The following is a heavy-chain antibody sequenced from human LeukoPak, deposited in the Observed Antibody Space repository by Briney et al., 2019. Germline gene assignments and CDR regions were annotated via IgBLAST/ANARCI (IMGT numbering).Heavy chain of an antibody. CDR1: GFTFSSYW. CDR3: ARSSSGWFDY. Sequence: GGSLRLSCAASGFTFSSYWMHWVRQGPGKGLVWVSRINSDGNKTTYADSVKGRFTISRDNAKNTLYLQMNSLRAEDTAVYYCARSSSGWFDYWGQGTLVTVSS. CDR2: INSDGNKT. D-gene: IGHD6-19*01. V-gene: IGHV3-74*01. J-gene: IGHJ4*02.